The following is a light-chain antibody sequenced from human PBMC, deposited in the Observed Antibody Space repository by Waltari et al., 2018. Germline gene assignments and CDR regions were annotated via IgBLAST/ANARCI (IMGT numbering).Light chain of an antibody. J-gene: IGLJ2*01. CDR3: KPRDSSGNHVI. V-gene: IGLV3-19*01. CDR1: TLRDYY. Sequence: SSELTQDPTVSVALGQTVRITCQGDTLRDYYATWYQLKPGQAPVPLIYGTNNRPSGIPDRFSGSTSGNTSSLTITGAQAEDEADFYWKPRDSSGNHVIFGGGTKLTVL. CDR2: GTN.